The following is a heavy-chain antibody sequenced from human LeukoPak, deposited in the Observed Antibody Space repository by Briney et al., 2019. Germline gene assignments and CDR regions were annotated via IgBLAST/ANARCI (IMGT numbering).Heavy chain of an antibody. CDR1: SGSINSDGYY. D-gene: IGHD5-24*01. CDR3: ARVYRRDGLNFDGFDI. V-gene: IGHV4-61*02. CDR2: VYSSGSA. Sequence: SETLSLTCAVSSGSINSDGYYWSWIRQPAGKGLEWIGRVYSSGSANYSPSPKSRVIISIDTSKNQFSLRLSSVTAADTAVYYCARVYRRDGLNFDGFDIWGQGTMVTVS. J-gene: IGHJ3*02.